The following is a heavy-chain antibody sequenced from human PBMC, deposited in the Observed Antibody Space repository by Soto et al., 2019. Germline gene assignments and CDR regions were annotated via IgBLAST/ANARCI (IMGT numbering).Heavy chain of an antibody. J-gene: IGHJ6*02. CDR2: IYSSENT. CDR1: GGSVSSNSYS. V-gene: IGHV4-39*01. CDR3: ARLRTLGYCSSTSCYEYYYYGMDV. D-gene: IGHD2-2*01. Sequence: SETLSLTCTVSGGSVSSNSYSWGWIRQSPGKGLEWIGTIYSSENTYYNPSLLSRVTISVDTSKNEFSLRLSSVAAADTATYYCARLRTLGYCSSTSCYEYYYYGMDVWGQGTTVTVS.